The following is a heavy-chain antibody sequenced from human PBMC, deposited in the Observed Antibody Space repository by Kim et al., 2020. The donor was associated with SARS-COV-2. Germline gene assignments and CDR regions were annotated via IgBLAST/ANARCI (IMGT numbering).Heavy chain of an antibody. CDR1: GFTFSDYY. CDR2: ISSSGSTI. V-gene: IGHV3-11*01. D-gene: IGHD1-1*01. J-gene: IGHJ4*02. Sequence: GGSLRLSCAASGFTFSDYYMSWIRQAPGKGLEWVSYISSSGSTIYYADSVKGRFTISRDNAKNSLYLQMNSLRAEDTAVYYCARDRRAKNDAYYFDYWGQGTLVTVSS. CDR3: ARDRRAKNDAYYFDY.